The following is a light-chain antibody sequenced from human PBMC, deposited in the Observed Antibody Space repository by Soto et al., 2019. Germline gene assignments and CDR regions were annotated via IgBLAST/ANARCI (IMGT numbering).Light chain of an antibody. CDR3: QQSLNTPRT. CDR1: QTISSW. CDR2: KAS. V-gene: IGKV1-5*03. J-gene: IGKJ1*01. Sequence: DIQMTQSPSTLSGSVGDRVTITCRASQTISSWLAWYQQKPGKAPKLLIYKASTLKSGVPSRFSGSGSGTDFTLTISSLQPEDFGTYYCQQSLNTPRTFGQGTKVDIK.